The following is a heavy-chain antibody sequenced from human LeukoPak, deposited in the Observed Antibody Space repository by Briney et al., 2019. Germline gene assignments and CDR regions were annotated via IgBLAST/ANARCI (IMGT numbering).Heavy chain of an antibody. CDR3: ARGSYYDSSGLKNDAFDI. J-gene: IGHJ3*02. Sequence: GGSLRLSCAASGFTFSDYYMSWIRQAPGKGLEWVSYISSSGSTIYYADSVKGRFTIFRDNAKNSLYLQMNSLRAEDTAVYYCARGSYYDSSGLKNDAFDIWGQGTMVTVSS. CDR1: GFTFSDYY. V-gene: IGHV3-11*01. CDR2: ISSSGSTI. D-gene: IGHD3-22*01.